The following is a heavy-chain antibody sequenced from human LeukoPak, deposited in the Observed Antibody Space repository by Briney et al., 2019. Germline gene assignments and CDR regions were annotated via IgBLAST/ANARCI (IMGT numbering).Heavy chain of an antibody. Sequence: GGSLRLSCAASGFTFSSYAMSWVRQAPGKGLEWVSAISGSGGSTYYADSVKGRFTISRDNSKNPLYLQMNSLRAEDTAVYYCAQDLFYYDTSGPGWFDPWGRGTLVTVSS. CDR2: ISGSGGST. CDR1: GFTFSSYA. CDR3: AQDLFYYDTSGPGWFDP. V-gene: IGHV3-23*01. D-gene: IGHD3-22*01. J-gene: IGHJ5*02.